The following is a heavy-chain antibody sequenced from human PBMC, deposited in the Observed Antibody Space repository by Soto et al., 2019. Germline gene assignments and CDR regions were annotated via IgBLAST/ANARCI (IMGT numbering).Heavy chain of an antibody. D-gene: IGHD3-3*01. CDR3: ARSKFLEWSFDY. Sequence: RASVKVSCKASGYTFTSYAMHWVRQAPGQRLEWMGWINAGNGNTKYSQKFQGRVTITRDTSASTAYMELSSLRSEDTAVYYCARSKFLEWSFDYWGQGTLVTVSS. CDR2: INAGNGNT. J-gene: IGHJ4*02. CDR1: GYTFTSYA. V-gene: IGHV1-3*01.